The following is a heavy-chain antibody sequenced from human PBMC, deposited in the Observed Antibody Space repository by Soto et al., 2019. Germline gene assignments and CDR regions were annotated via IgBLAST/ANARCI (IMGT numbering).Heavy chain of an antibody. Sequence: PGGSLRLSCAASGFTFSNAWMSWARQAPGKGLEWVGRIKSKTDGGTTDYAAPVKGRFTISRDDSKNTLYLQMNRLKTEDTDVYYCTKEDTGWNYDYWGQGTLVTVSS. CDR1: GFTFSNAW. D-gene: IGHD1-7*01. V-gene: IGHV3-15*01. CDR2: IKSKTDGGTT. CDR3: TKEDTGWNYDY. J-gene: IGHJ4*02.